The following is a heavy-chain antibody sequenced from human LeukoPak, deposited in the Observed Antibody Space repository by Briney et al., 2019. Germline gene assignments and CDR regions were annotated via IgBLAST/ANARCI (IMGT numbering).Heavy chain of an antibody. CDR3: AKGGSKVPDY. CDR1: GFTFSNYW. Sequence: GGSLRLSCAASGFTFSNYWMHWVRQAPGKGLVWVSRIHSDGSSTTYADSVKGRFTISRDNAKNTLYLQMNSLRAEDTAVYYCAKGGSKVPDYWGQGTLVTVSS. CDR2: IHSDGSST. J-gene: IGHJ4*02. V-gene: IGHV3-74*01. D-gene: IGHD4-11*01.